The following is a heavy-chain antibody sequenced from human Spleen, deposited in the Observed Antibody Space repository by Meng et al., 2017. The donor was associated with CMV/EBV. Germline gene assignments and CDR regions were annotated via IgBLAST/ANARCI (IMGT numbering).Heavy chain of an antibody. CDR3: ARAVGLGGDIDY. V-gene: IGHV1-46*01. J-gene: IGHJ4*02. Sequence: ASVKVSCKASGYTFTGYYMHWVRQAPGQGLEWMGIINPSGGSTSYAQKFQGRVTMTRDTSTSTVYMELSSLRSEDTAVYYCARAVGLGGDIDYWGQGTLVTVSS. CDR1: GYTFTGYY. D-gene: IGHD2-21*01. CDR2: INPSGGST.